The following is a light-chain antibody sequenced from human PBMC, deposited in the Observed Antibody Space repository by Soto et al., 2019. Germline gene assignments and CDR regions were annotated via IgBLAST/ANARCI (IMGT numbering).Light chain of an antibody. CDR3: CSYADTYTLV. CDR2: DVT. V-gene: IGLV2-11*01. Sequence: QSALTQPRSVSGSPGQSVTISCTGTSSDVGAYNYVSWYQQHPGKAPKLMTYDVTKRPSGVPDRFSGSKSGNTASLTISGLQPEDEADYYCCSYADTYTLVFGGGTKLTVL. CDR1: SSDVGAYNY. J-gene: IGLJ2*01.